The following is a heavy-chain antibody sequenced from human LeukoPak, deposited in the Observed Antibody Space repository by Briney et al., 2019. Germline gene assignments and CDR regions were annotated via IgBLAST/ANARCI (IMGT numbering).Heavy chain of an antibody. CDR2: INHSGST. J-gene: IGHJ6*03. CDR3: ARVRNCNSTSCSHYYYYYMDV. V-gene: IGHV4-34*01. CDR1: GGSFSGYY. Sequence: SETLSLTCAVYGGSFSGYYWSWIRQPPGKGLEWIGEINHSGSTNYNPSLKSRVTISVDTSKNQFSLKLSSVTAADTAVYYCARVRNCNSTSCSHYYYYYMDVWGKGTTVTVSS. D-gene: IGHD2-2*01.